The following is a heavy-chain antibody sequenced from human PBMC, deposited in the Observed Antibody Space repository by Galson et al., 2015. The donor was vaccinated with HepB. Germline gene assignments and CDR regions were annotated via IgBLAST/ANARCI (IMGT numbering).Heavy chain of an antibody. CDR1: GFTFSSYW. V-gene: IGHV3-7*01. Sequence: SLRLSCAGSGFTFSSYWMSWVRQAPGKGLEWVANIKKDGSEKYYVDSVKGRCTISRDNAKNSLYLQMNSLRAEDTAVYYCARGWNYDYFDYWGQGTLVTVSS. CDR3: ARGWNYDYFDY. D-gene: IGHD1-7*01. CDR2: IKKDGSEK. J-gene: IGHJ4*02.